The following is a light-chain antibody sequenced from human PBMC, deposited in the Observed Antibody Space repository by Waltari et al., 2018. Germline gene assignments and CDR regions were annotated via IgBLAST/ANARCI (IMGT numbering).Light chain of an antibody. CDR1: SRDVGAFDY. CDR2: DVN. CDR3: CSYAGTYILI. Sequence: QSALTQPRSVSGSPGQSVTISCTGTSRDVGAFDYVSWYQHYPGKAPKLRIEDVNKRPSGVPDRFSGSKSGNTASLTISGLQAEDEAVYYCCSYAGTYILIFGGGTKLTVL. V-gene: IGLV2-11*01. J-gene: IGLJ2*01.